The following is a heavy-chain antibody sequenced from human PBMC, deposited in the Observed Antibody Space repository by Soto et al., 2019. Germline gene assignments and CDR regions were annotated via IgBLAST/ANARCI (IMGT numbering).Heavy chain of an antibody. D-gene: IGHD2-2*01. CDR3: ARMVVVVPADLNYYYYMDV. CDR1: GYTFTSYG. V-gene: IGHV1-18*01. J-gene: IGHJ6*03. Sequence: ASVKVSCKASGYTFTSYGISWVRQAPGQGLEWMGWISAYNGNTNYAQKLQGRVTMTTDTSTSTAYMELRSLRSDDTAVYYCARMVVVVPADLNYYYYMDVWGKGTTVTVSS. CDR2: ISAYNGNT.